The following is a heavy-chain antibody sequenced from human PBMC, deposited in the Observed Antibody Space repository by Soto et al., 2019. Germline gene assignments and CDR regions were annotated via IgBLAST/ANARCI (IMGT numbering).Heavy chain of an antibody. V-gene: IGHV1-18*01. CDR1: GYTFTSYG. Sequence: ASVKVSCKASGYTFTSYGISWVRQAPGQGLEWMGWISAYNGNTNYAQKLQGRVTMTTDTSTSTAYMELRSLRSDDTAVYYCARFQTIAVAGSRWFDPWGQGTLVTGSS. D-gene: IGHD6-19*01. CDR3: ARFQTIAVAGSRWFDP. J-gene: IGHJ5*02. CDR2: ISAYNGNT.